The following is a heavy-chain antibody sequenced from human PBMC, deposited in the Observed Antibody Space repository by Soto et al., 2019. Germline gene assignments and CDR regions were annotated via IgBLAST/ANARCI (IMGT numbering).Heavy chain of an antibody. Sequence: PSETVSLTCTVSAVAISDTRFYWGWIRQPPGQRLEWIGSIYYSGNTYYNPSLKSRLTISVDSSTNQFSLNMTSVTPADTAVYYCARHGAFWGQGTLVTVSS. CDR1: AVAISDTRFY. J-gene: IGHJ4*02. CDR2: IYYSGNT. CDR3: ARHGAF. V-gene: IGHV4-39*01. D-gene: IGHD3-10*01.